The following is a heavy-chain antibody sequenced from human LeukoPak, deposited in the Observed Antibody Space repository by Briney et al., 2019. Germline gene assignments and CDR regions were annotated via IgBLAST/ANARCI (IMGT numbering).Heavy chain of an antibody. CDR2: IRSTGDT. CDR1: GFIFSQYS. D-gene: IGHD5-12*01. Sequence: SGGSLRLSCAASGFIFSQYSINWVRQAPGKGLEWVSHIRSTGDTFYADSVKGRFTISRDNARNSLYLQMNSLRAEDTAMYYCARDAGNNGYGCDLWGQGTLVTVSS. V-gene: IGHV3-48*01. J-gene: IGHJ5*02. CDR3: ARDAGNNGYGCDL.